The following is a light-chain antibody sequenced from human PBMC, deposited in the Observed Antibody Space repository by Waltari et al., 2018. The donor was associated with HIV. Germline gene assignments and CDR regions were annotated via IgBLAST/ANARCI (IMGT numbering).Light chain of an antibody. V-gene: IGKV1-39*01. Sequence: DIQMTQSTSSLSASVGDRVTITCRASQTISSYLNWYQQKPGKAPKLLIYAASSLQSGVPSRFSGSGSGTDFTLTISSLQPDDFATYYCQQSYSTPVTFGPGTKVDIK. J-gene: IGKJ3*01. CDR2: AAS. CDR3: QQSYSTPVT. CDR1: QTISSY.